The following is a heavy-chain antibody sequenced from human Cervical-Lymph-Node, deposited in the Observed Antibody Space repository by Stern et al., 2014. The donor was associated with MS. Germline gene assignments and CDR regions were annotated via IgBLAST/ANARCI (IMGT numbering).Heavy chain of an antibody. CDR1: GGSISSDDNY. V-gene: IGHV4-31*03. D-gene: IGHD1-26*01. J-gene: IGHJ3*02. CDR2: ISYSGNT. CDR3: ARDGPQVGAGSFDI. Sequence: VQLVESGPGLVKPSQTLSLTCTVSGGSISSDDNYWNWISQLPGKGLEWIGYISYSGNTYNTPSLKSRVTISADTSKNQFSLKLSSVTAADTAVYYCARDGPQVGAGSFDIWGRGTMVTVSS.